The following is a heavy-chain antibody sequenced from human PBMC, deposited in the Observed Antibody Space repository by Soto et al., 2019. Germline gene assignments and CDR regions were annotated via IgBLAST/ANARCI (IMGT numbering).Heavy chain of an antibody. CDR3: TTDLWLFSSSWSIRPYYFDY. CDR1: GFTFSNAW. J-gene: IGHJ4*02. Sequence: GGSLRLSCAASGFTFSNAWMNWVRQAPGKGLEWVGRIKSKTDGGTTDYAAPVKGRFTIPRGDLKNTLYLQMNSLKTEDTAVYYCTTDLWLFSSSWSIRPYYFDYWGQGTLVTVSS. CDR2: IKSKTDGGTT. V-gene: IGHV3-15*07. D-gene: IGHD6-13*01.